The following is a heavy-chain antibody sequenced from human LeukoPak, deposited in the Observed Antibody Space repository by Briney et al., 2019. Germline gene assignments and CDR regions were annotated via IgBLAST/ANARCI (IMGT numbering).Heavy chain of an antibody. CDR2: INAGNGNT. CDR1: GYTFTSYA. J-gene: IGHJ4*02. CDR3: ARPTGIAVAGNAVGY. Sequence: RASVKVSCKASGYTFTSYAMHWVRQAPGQRLEWMGWINAGNGNTKYSQKFQGRVTITRDTSAGTAYMELSSLRSEDTAVYYCARPTGIAVAGNAVGYWGQGTPVTVSS. D-gene: IGHD6-19*01. V-gene: IGHV1-3*01.